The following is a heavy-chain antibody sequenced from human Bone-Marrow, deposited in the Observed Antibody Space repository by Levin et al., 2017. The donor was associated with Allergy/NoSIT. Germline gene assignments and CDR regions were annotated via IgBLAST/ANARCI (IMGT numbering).Heavy chain of an antibody. CDR2: IYSSGVT. CDR1: EFTVSNNY. D-gene: IGHD6-13*01. V-gene: IGHV3-53*01. Sequence: GGSLRLSCIVSEFTVSNNYMSWVRQAPGKGLEWVSTIYSSGVTNYADSVKGRLIISRDKSKNTLYLQMNRLRDEDTAVYYCSRKTDSSPQGDYWGQGTLVTVSS. CDR3: SRKTDSSPQGDY. J-gene: IGHJ4*02.